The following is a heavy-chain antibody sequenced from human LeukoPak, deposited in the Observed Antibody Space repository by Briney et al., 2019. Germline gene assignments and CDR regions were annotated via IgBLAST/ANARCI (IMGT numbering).Heavy chain of an antibody. CDR3: AKGCRESNYYYSYMDV. Sequence: QPGGSLRLSCAASGFTFSSYAMSWVRQAPGKGLEWVSAISGSGGSTYYADSVKGRFTISRDNSKNTLYLQMTSLRAEDTAVYYCAKGCRESNYYYSYMDVWGKGTTVTVSS. J-gene: IGHJ6*03. CDR1: GFTFSSYA. V-gene: IGHV3-23*01. CDR2: ISGSGGST.